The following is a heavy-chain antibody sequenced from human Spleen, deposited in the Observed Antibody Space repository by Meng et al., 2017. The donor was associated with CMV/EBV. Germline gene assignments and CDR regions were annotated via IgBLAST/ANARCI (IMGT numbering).Heavy chain of an antibody. Sequence: SETLSLTCTVSGRSISSYYWSWIRQPPGKGLEWIGHIYYSGSTNYNPSLKSRVTISVDTSKNQFSLKLSSVTAADTAVYYCAARRLRFLEWFWDYGMDVWGQGTTVTVSS. V-gene: IGHV4-59*01. D-gene: IGHD3-3*01. CDR2: IYYSGST. J-gene: IGHJ6*02. CDR1: GRSISSYY. CDR3: AARRLRFLEWFWDYGMDV.